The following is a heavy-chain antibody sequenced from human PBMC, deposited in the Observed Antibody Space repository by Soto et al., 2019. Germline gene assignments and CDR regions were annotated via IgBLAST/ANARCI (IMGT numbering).Heavy chain of an antibody. V-gene: IGHV1-69*12. CDR2: IIPIFSTA. D-gene: IGHD3-9*01. Sequence: QVQLVQSGAEVKKPGSSVKVSCKASGGTFSSYAISWVRQAPGQGLEWMGGIIPIFSTAKYAQKFQGRVTXXAXXSTSTAYMELSSLRSDDTAVYYCARGGYYDILTGSPPPFDYWGQGTLVTVSS. CDR3: ARGGYYDILTGSPPPFDY. J-gene: IGHJ4*02. CDR1: GGTFSSYA.